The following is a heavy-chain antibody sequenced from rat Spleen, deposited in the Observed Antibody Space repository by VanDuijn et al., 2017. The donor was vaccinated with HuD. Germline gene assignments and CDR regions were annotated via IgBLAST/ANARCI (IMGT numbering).Heavy chain of an antibody. D-gene: IGHD1-9*01. CDR3: ATRYYVYTDYFDY. Sequence: EVQLVESDGGLVQPGRSLKLSCAASGFTFSDYYMAWVRQAPTKGLEWVATISSDGGRNFYRDSVKGRFTISRDNAKSSLYLQMDSLRSGDTATYYRATRYYVYTDYFDYWCQGVMVTVS. CDR2: ISSDGGRN. V-gene: IGHV5-20*01. CDR1: GFTFSDYY. J-gene: IGHJ2*01.